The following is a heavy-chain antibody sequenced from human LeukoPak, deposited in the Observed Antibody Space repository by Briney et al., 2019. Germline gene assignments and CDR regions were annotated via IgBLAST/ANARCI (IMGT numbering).Heavy chain of an antibody. Sequence: SETLSLTCTVSGGSISSGDYYWSWIRQPPGKGLEWIGYIYYSGSTYYNPSLKSRVTISVDTTKNQFSLKLSSVTAADTAVYYCASSILGYSNLDYWGQGTLVTVSS. CDR2: IYYSGST. CDR1: GGSISSGDYY. J-gene: IGHJ4*02. CDR3: ASSILGYSNLDY. V-gene: IGHV4-30-4*08. D-gene: IGHD4-11*01.